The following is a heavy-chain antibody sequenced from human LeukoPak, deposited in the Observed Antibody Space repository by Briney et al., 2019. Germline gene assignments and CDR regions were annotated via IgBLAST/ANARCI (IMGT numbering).Heavy chain of an antibody. CDR2: ISVFNANT. D-gene: IGHD2-2*01. CDR1: GYTFTGYG. V-gene: IGHV1-18*01. Sequence: ASVKVSCKASGYTFTGYGICWVRQAPGQGLEWMGWISVFNANTNYEQKFQGRVTITTDTSANTAYMEVRSLRSDDTAVYYCASYYCSSTSCSPGGWHMDVWGKGTTVTVSS. CDR3: ASYYCSSTSCSPGGWHMDV. J-gene: IGHJ6*03.